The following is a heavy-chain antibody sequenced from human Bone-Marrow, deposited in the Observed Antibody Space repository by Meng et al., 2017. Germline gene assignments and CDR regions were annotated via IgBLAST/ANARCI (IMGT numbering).Heavy chain of an antibody. D-gene: IGHD6-19*01. CDR2: IGHAGAL. CDR1: GGSISTPGYY. Sequence: QPQLQESGPGRVKPSEALSSTCSVSGGSISTPGYYWGWIRQSPGKGLEWSGSIGHAGALYYTPSLKSRVTVAIDTSANQFFLTLTSVTAADTAVYYCVRSSGWVKTGFDPWGQGTLVTVSS. J-gene: IGHJ5*02. V-gene: IGHV4-39*01. CDR3: VRSSGWVKTGFDP.